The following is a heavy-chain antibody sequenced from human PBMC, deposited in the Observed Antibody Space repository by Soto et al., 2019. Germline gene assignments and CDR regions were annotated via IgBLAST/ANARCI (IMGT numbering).Heavy chain of an antibody. CDR3: AKDWTHFDY. CDR2: IRGSNENT. CDR1: GFIFRDYS. Sequence: EVQLLESGGNLVQPGGSLRLSCAASGFIFRDYSMSWVRQAPGKGLEWVSLIRGSNENTYYADSVKGRFTISRDNSRNTLYLQMNSLRAEDTAIYYCAKDWTHFDYWGQGTLVTVSS. V-gene: IGHV3-23*01. J-gene: IGHJ4*02. D-gene: IGHD1-1*01.